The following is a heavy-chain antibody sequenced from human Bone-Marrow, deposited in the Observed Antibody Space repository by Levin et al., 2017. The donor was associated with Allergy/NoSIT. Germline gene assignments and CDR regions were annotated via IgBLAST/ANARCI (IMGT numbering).Heavy chain of an antibody. V-gene: IGHV3-74*01. CDR1: GFSFSSYW. D-gene: IGHD1-26*01. CDR2: IDNEGSIT. Sequence: AGGSLRLSCAASGFSFSSYWFHWVRQVPGKGLVWVSRIDNEGSITNYADSVKGRFTISRDNAKNIVYLQMNSLRAEDTAVYYCGRDLSGRDDYWGQGTLVTVSS. CDR3: GRDLSGRDDY. J-gene: IGHJ4*02.